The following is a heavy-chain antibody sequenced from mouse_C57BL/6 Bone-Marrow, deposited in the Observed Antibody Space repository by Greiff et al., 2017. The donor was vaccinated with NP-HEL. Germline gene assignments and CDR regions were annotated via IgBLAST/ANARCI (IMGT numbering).Heavy chain of an antibody. CDR2: ISNGGGST. J-gene: IGHJ1*03. D-gene: IGHD2-1*01. CDR3: AGVYYCNYVGYWYFDV. CDR1: GFTFSDYY. V-gene: IGHV5-12*01. Sequence: EVKVVESGGGLVQPGGSLKLSCAASGFTFSDYYMYWVRQTPEKRLEWVAYISNGGGSTYYPDTVKGRFTISRDNAKNTLYLQMSRLKSEDTAMYYCAGVYYCNYVGYWYFDVWGTGTTVTVSA.